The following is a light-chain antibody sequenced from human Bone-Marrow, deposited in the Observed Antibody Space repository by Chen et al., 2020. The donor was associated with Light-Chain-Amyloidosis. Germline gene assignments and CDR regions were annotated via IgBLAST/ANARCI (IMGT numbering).Light chain of an antibody. J-gene: IGKJ4*01. CDR3: QQYGSSPLS. CDR2: DAS. Sequence: EIVLTQSPGTLSLSPGERATLSCRASQSVSSSYLAWYQQNPGQAPRLLISDASRRATGIPDRFSGSGSGTDFTLTISRLEPEDFAAYYCQQYGSSPLSFGGGTKVEIK. CDR1: QSVSSSY. V-gene: IGKV3-20*01.